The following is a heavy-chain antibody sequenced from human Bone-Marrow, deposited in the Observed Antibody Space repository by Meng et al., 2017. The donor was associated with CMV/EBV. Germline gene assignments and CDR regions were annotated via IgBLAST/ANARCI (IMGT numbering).Heavy chain of an antibody. J-gene: IGHJ5*02. CDR2: IRYDGSNK. CDR1: GFTFSSYG. CDR3: AKELIVVVPAANWFDP. V-gene: IGHV3-30*02. Sequence: GGSLRLSCAASGFTFSSYGMHWARQAPGKGLEWVAFIRYDGSNKYYADSVKGRFTISRDNSKNTLYLQMNSLRAEDTAVYYCAKELIVVVPAANWFDPWGQGTLVTVSS. D-gene: IGHD2-2*01.